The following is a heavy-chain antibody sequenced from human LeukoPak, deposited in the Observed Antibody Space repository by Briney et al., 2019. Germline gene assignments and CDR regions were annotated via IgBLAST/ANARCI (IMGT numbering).Heavy chain of an antibody. Sequence: PGGSLRLSCAASGFTFSSYWMHWVRHTPGKGLVWVSRIKGDGSSTSYADSVKGRFTISRDNAKNTLYLQMSSLRAEDTAVYYCAKDNDFWSGYTFDYWGQGTLVTVSS. CDR1: GFTFSSYW. D-gene: IGHD3-3*01. J-gene: IGHJ4*02. CDR3: AKDNDFWSGYTFDY. V-gene: IGHV3-74*01. CDR2: IKGDGSST.